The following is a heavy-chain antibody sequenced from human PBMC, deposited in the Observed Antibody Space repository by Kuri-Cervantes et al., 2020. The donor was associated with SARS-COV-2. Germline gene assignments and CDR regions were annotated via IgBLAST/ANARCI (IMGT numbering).Heavy chain of an antibody. Sequence: SCAVSGDSISSVDYSWSWIRQPPGKGLEWIGYIYRDGETYYSPSLTSRVTISVDRSKNQFFLQLTSVTAADTAVYYCARLIHVAAVPDPWGQGTLVTVSS. CDR2: IYRDGET. CDR3: ARLIHVAAVPDP. J-gene: IGHJ5*02. V-gene: IGHV4-30-2*01. CDR1: GDSISSVDYS. D-gene: IGHD2-21*02.